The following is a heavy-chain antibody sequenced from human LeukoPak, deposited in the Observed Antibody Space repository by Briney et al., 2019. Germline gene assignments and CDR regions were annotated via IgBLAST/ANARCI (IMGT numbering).Heavy chain of an antibody. J-gene: IGHJ4*02. V-gene: IGHV1-2*02. CDR1: GYTFTGYY. D-gene: IGHD4-17*01. CDR3: AKGMTTVYYFDY. Sequence: ASVKVSCKASGYTFTGYYMHWVRQAPGQGLEWMGWINPNSGGTNYAQKFQGRVTMTRDTSISTAYMELSSLRSDDTAVYYCAKGMTTVYYFDYWGQGTLVTVSS. CDR2: INPNSGGT.